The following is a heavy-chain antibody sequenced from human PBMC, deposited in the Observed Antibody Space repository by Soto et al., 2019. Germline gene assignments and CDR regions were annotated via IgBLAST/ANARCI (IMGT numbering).Heavy chain of an antibody. D-gene: IGHD2-15*01. V-gene: IGHV1-3*05. J-gene: IGHJ5*02. Sequence: QVQLVQSGAEEKKPGASVKVSCKASGYTFTSYAIHWVRQAPGQRLEWMGWINAGNGNTKYSQKFPGRVTITRATPASTTYMELGSLGYEDAAVNYCGRGYGSYVGWVDPWGQGTLVTVSS. CDR1: GYTFTSYA. CDR2: INAGNGNT. CDR3: GRGYGSYVGWVDP.